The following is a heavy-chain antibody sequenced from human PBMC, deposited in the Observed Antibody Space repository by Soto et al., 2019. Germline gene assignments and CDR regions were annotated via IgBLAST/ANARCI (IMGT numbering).Heavy chain of an antibody. CDR1: GFTFSSYS. Sequence: EVQLVESGGGLVKPGGSLRLSCAASGFTFSSYSMNWVRQAPGKGLEWVSSISSSSTYIYYADSVKGRFSISRDNAKNSLYLQMTSLRAEDTALYYCARTIYCSGSTCYNNWFDPWGQGTLVTVSS. V-gene: IGHV3-21*01. J-gene: IGHJ5*02. CDR3: ARTIYCSGSTCYNNWFDP. D-gene: IGHD2-15*01. CDR2: ISSSSTYI.